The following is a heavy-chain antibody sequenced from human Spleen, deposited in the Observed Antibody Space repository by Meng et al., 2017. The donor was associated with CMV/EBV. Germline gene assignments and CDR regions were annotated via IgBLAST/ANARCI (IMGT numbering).Heavy chain of an antibody. CDR1: GFTFSSYG. J-gene: IGHJ1*01. CDR2: IRYDGSNK. D-gene: IGHD2-2*01. V-gene: IGHV3-30*02. CDR3: AKPSTSLAEYFQH. Sequence: ASGFTFSSYGMHWVRQAPGKGLEWVAFIRYDGSNKYYADSVKGQFTISRDNSKNTLYLQMNSLRAEDTAVYYCAKPSTSLAEYFQHWGQGTLVTVSS.